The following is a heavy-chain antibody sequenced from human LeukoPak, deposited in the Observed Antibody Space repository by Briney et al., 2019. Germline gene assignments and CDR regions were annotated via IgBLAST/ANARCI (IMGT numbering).Heavy chain of an antibody. CDR3: ARPSEWHIDCSGGSCFSGYGIDV. D-gene: IGHD2-15*01. CDR2: ISSSSTYI. V-gene: IGHV3-21*05. CDR1: GFTFSSYS. J-gene: IGHJ6*02. Sequence: PGGSLRLSCAASGFTFSSYSMNWVRQAPGKGLEWVSYISSSSTYIYYADSLKGRFTISRDNAKNSLYLQMNSLRVEDTAVYYCARPSEWHIDCSGGSCFSGYGIDVWGQGTTVTVSS.